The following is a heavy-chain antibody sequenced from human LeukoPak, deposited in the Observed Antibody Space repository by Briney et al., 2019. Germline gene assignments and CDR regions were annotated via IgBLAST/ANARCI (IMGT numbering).Heavy chain of an antibody. CDR2: IKSNPDGGTA. Sequence: GGSLRLSCAAYGFTFTYAWMTWVRQAPGKGLEGVGRIKSNPDGGTADYAAPVKGRFTISRDDSRNTLYLQMNNLEIDDTPVYFCSTAVNGSYFDWGQGTLVIVSS. CDR1: GFTFTYAW. J-gene: IGHJ1*01. V-gene: IGHV3-15*01. D-gene: IGHD1-26*01. CDR3: STAVNGSYFD.